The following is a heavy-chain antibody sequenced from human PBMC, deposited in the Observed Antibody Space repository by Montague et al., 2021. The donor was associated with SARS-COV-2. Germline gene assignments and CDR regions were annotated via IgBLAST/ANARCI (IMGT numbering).Heavy chain of an antibody. CDR3: ARGRFYYDSGELGS. CDR2: IHASGIS. Sequence: SETLSLTCTVSGGSTNNYYWSWIRQPAGKGLEWIGRIHASGISTYNPSLKTRVTMSVDTSKNQFSLKLSSVTAADTAVYYCARGRFYYDSGELGSWGLGTLVTVSS. CDR1: GGSTNNYY. V-gene: IGHV4-4*07. D-gene: IGHD3-22*01. J-gene: IGHJ5*02.